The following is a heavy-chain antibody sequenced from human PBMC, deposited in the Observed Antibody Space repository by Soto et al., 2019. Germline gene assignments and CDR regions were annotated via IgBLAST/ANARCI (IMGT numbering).Heavy chain of an antibody. Sequence: ASVKVSCKASGHTFTSYGISWVRQAPGQGLEWMGWISAYNGNTNYAQKLQGRVTMTTDTSTSTAYMELRSLRSDDTAVYYCARDRGSGSYYNRGFDYWGQGTLVTVSS. CDR1: GHTFTSYG. V-gene: IGHV1-18*01. D-gene: IGHD3-10*01. CDR2: ISAYNGNT. J-gene: IGHJ4*02. CDR3: ARDRGSGSYYNRGFDY.